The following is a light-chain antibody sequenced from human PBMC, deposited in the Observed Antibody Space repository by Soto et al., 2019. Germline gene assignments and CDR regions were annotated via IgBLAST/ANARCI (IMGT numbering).Light chain of an antibody. Sequence: IVLTQSPGTLSLSPGESATLSCRASQSVSSSYLAWYQQKPGQAPRLLIYGASSRDTGNPDRFSGSGSGTDFTLTISRLEPEDFAVYYCQQYGSSPFHFGGGAKVEIK. V-gene: IGKV3-20*01. CDR3: QQYGSSPFH. CDR1: QSVSSSY. J-gene: IGKJ4*01. CDR2: GAS.